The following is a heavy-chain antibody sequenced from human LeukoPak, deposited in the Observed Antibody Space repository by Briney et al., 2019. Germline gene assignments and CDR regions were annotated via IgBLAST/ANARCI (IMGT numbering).Heavy chain of an antibody. CDR2: IYYSGST. CDR1: GGSFSGYY. CDR3: ARLQIMITFGGVIAPDY. D-gene: IGHD3-16*02. J-gene: IGHJ4*02. Sequence: SETLSLTCAVYGGSFSGYYWNWIRQPPGKGLEWIGYIYYSGSTYYNPSLKSRVTISVDTSKNQFSLKLSSVTAADTAVYYCARLQIMITFGGVIAPDYWGQGTLVTVSS. V-gene: IGHV4-30-4*08.